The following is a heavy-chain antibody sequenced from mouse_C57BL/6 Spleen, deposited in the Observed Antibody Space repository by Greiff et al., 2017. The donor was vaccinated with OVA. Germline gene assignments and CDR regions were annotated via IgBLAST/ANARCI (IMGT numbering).Heavy chain of an antibody. Sequence: QVQLQQPGAELVRPGSSVKLSCKASGYTFTSYWMDWVKQRPGQGLEWIGNIYPSDSETHYNQKFKDKATLTVDKSSSTAYMQLSSLTSEDSAVYYCARYGNWDLDYWGQGTTLTVSS. CDR2: IYPSDSET. CDR1: GYTFTSYW. CDR3: ARYGNWDLDY. V-gene: IGHV1-61*01. D-gene: IGHD4-1*01. J-gene: IGHJ2*01.